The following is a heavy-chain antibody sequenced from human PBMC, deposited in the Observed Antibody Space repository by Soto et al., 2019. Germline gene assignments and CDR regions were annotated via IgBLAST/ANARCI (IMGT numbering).Heavy chain of an antibody. CDR1: GGSISSGGYY. CDR2: IYYSGST. CDR3: ARKPAAGRTHYYYYGMDV. V-gene: IGHV4-31*03. D-gene: IGHD6-13*01. Sequence: QVQLQESGPGLVKPSQNLSLTCTVSGGSISSGGYYWSWIRRHPGKGLEWIGYIYYSGSTYYNPSLKSRVTISVTTSKNQFSLKLSSVTAADTAVYYCARKPAAGRTHYYYYGMDVWGQGTTVTVSS. J-gene: IGHJ6*02.